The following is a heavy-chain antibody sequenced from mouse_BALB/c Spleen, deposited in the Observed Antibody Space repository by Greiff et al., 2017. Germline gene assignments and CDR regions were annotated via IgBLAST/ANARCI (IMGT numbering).Heavy chain of an antibody. CDR3: ARDPHGAPYAMDY. J-gene: IGHJ4*01. D-gene: IGHD3-1*01. V-gene: IGHV5-17*02. Sequence: EVQVVESGGGLVQPGGSRKLSCAASGFTFSSFGMHWVRQAPEKGLEWVAYISSGSSTIYYADTVKGRFTISRDNPKNTLFLQMTSLRSEDTALYYCARDPHGAPYAMDYWGQGTSVTVSS. CDR2: ISSGSSTI. CDR1: GFTFSSFG.